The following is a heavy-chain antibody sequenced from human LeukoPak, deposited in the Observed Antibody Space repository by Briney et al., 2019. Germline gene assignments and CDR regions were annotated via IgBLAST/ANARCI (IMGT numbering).Heavy chain of an antibody. CDR2: INPSGGST. CDR1: GYTFTSYY. V-gene: IGHV1-46*01. J-gene: IGHJ4*02. D-gene: IGHD4-17*01. Sequence: GASVKVSCKASGYTFTSYYMHWVRQAPGQGLEWMGIINPSGGSTSYAQKFQGRVTMTRDTSTSTVYMELSSLRSDDTAVYYCARETTHDYGDYVPFDYWGQGTLVTVSS. CDR3: ARETTHDYGDYVPFDY.